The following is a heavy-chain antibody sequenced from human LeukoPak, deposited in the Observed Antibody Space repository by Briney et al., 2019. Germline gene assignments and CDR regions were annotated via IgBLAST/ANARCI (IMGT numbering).Heavy chain of an antibody. CDR1: GYTFTRYG. Sequence: GASVKLSCKASGYTFTRYGISWVRQAPGQGLEWMGWISAYNGDTKYAQKVQGRVTMTTDTSTSTAYMELRSLRSDDTAVYYCAREGTKLPWFGEVRITRYYYYYMDVWGKGTTVTISS. V-gene: IGHV1-18*01. D-gene: IGHD3-10*01. CDR2: ISAYNGDT. CDR3: AREGTKLPWFGEVRITRYYYYYMDV. J-gene: IGHJ6*03.